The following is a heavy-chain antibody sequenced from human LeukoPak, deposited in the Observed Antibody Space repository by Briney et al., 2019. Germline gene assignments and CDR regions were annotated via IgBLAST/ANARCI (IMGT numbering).Heavy chain of an antibody. CDR1: GFPFSNYD. CDR3: ARAARYYGSSGAHAFDI. CDR2: IGIAGDT. V-gene: IGHV3-13*01. J-gene: IGHJ3*02. D-gene: IGHD3-22*01. Sequence: GGSLKLSCAASGFPFSNYDMHWVRPATGKGLEWVSGIGIAGDTHYPGSVKGRFTISRENAKNSLYLQMNRLRAGDTAVYYCARAARYYGSSGAHAFDIWGQGTMVTVS.